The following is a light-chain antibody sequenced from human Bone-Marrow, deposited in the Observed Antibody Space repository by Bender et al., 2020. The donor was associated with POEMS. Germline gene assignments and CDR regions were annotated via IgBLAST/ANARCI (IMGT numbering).Light chain of an antibody. CDR3: CSYTSRSDTDV. CDR1: SSDVGAYNY. V-gene: IGLV2-14*01. CDR2: EVS. Sequence: QSALTQPPSASGSPGQSVAISCTGTSSDVGAYNYVSWYQHHPGKAPKLMIFEVSKRPSGGSSRFSGSTSGNTASLTISGLEAEDEADYYCCSYTSRSDTDVFGSGTRVTVL. J-gene: IGLJ1*01.